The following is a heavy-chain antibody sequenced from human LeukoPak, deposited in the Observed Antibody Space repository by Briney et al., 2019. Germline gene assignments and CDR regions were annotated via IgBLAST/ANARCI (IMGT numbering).Heavy chain of an antibody. CDR1: GGSISSYY. J-gene: IGHJ4*02. D-gene: IGHD3-10*01. CDR3: ATFIHDLKLGSGFDY. V-gene: IGHV4-59*08. CDR2: IYYSGST. Sequence: SETLSLTCTVSGGSISSYYWSWIRQPPGKGLEWIGYIYYSGSTNYNPSLKSRVTISVDTSKNQFSLKLSSVTAADTAVYHCATFIHDLKLGSGFDYWGQGTLVTVSS.